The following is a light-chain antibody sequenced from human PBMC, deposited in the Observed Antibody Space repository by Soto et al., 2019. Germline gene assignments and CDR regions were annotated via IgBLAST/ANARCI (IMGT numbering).Light chain of an antibody. Sequence: AIQMTQSPSSLSASVGDRVTLTCRASQGIRNDVAWYQQKPGEAPKLLIYAAATLHSGVPSRFSGSGSGTDFTLTISNLQPEDFATYYCLQDYDYPWTFGQGTKVEIK. CDR3: LQDYDYPWT. V-gene: IGKV1-6*01. CDR1: QGIRND. CDR2: AAA. J-gene: IGKJ1*01.